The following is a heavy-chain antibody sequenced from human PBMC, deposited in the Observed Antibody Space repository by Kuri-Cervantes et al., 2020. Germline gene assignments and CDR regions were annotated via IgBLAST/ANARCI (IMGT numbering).Heavy chain of an antibody. CDR1: GYSISSGYY. CDR3: ARGEYSYGLPRR. V-gene: IGHV4-61*01. CDR2: IYYSGST. J-gene: IGHJ4*02. Sequence: SETLSLTCAVSGYSISSGYYWGWIRQPPGKGLEWIGYIYYSGSTNYNPSLKSRVTISVDTSKNQFSPKLSSVTAADTAVYYCARGEYSYGLPRRWGQGTLVTVSS. D-gene: IGHD5-18*01.